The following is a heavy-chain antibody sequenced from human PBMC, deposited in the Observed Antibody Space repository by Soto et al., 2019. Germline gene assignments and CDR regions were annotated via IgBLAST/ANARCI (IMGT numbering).Heavy chain of an antibody. CDR1: GFTFDYYW. CDR3: ARGDRGGFDL. Sequence: EVQLVESGGGLVQPGESLRLSCAASGFTFDYYWMHWVRQAPGKGLVLVSRVHSGGTTTTYADSVKGRFTISRDNARTTVSLQMSSLRAEDTAIYYCARGDRGGFDLWGHGTMVTFSS. D-gene: IGHD3-10*01. CDR2: VHSGGTTT. V-gene: IGHV3-74*01. J-gene: IGHJ3*01.